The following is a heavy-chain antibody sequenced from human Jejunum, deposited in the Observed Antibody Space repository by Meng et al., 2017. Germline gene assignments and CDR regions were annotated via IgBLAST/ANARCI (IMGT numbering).Heavy chain of an antibody. CDR2: IKTDGVGT. D-gene: IGHD6-13*01. Sequence: GESLKISCAASGFTFSRYWTHWVRQAPGKGLVWVSRIKTDGVGTSYADSVKGRFTISRDNAKNTLYLQMNSLRAEDTAVYFCARGVGVEVAGTLDYWGKGTLVTVSS. CDR3: ARGVGVEVAGTLDY. V-gene: IGHV3-74*03. CDR1: GFTFSRYW. J-gene: IGHJ4*02.